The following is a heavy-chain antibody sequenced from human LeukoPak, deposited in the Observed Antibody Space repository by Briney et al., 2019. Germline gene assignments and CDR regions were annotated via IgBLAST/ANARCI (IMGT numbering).Heavy chain of an antibody. CDR3: ARALVAGEFDY. CDR2: ISTFSGNT. D-gene: IGHD5-12*01. CDR1: GYTFTSYG. Sequence: ASVKVSCKASGYTFTSYGISWVRQAPGQGLEWMGWISTFSGNTNYAQKLQVRVTMTTDTSTSTAYMELRSLSSDDTAVYYCARALVAGEFDYWGQGTLVTVSS. V-gene: IGHV1-18*01. J-gene: IGHJ4*02.